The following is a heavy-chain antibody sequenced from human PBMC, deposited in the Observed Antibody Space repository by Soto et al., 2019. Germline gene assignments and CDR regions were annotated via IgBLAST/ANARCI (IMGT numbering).Heavy chain of an antibody. Sequence: SETLSLTCTVSGGSISSYYWSWIRQPPGKGLEWIGYIYYSGSTNYNPSLKSRVTISVDTSKNQFSLKLSSVTAADTAAYYCARALKYYFDYWGQGTPVTVSS. CDR3: ARALKYYFDY. CDR1: GGSISSYY. J-gene: IGHJ4*02. V-gene: IGHV4-59*01. CDR2: IYYSGST.